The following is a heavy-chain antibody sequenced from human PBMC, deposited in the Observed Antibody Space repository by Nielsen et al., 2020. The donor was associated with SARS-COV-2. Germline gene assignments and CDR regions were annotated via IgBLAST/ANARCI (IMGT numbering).Heavy chain of an antibody. J-gene: IGHJ4*02. V-gene: IGHV3-23*01. CDR3: AKDSTTVTTGRFDY. CDR1: GFTFSSYA. D-gene: IGHD4-17*01. CDR2: MSGSGGST. Sequence: GESLKISCAASGFTFSSYAMSWVRQAPGKGLEWVSAMSGSGGSTYYADSVKGRFTISRDNSKNTLYLQMNSLRAEDTAVYYCAKDSTTVTTGRFDYWGQGTLVTVSS.